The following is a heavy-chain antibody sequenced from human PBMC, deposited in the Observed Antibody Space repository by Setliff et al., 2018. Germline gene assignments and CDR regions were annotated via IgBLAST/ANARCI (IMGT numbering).Heavy chain of an antibody. D-gene: IGHD6-19*01. J-gene: IGHJ6*03. CDR1: GASISSYY. CDR3: ARAISGWYSAYYYYMDV. V-gene: IGHV4-59*08. Sequence: SETLSLTCSVSGASISSYYWTWIRQPPGKGLEWIGYIYYSGTTNYNPSLKSRVTISLDTSKNQFSLNLSSVTATDTAVYYCARAISGWYSAYYYYMDVWGKGTTVTVSS. CDR2: IYYSGTT.